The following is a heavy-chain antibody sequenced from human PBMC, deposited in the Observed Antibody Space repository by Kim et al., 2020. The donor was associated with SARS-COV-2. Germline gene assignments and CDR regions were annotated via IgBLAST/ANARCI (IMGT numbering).Heavy chain of an antibody. Sequence: TYSNPSLKSRVTISGDTSKNQFSLKLTSGTAADTAVYYCARRKTAAEDYWGQGTLVTVSS. CDR3: ARRKTAAEDY. D-gene: IGHD6-13*01. V-gene: IGHV4-39*01. J-gene: IGHJ4*02. CDR2: T.